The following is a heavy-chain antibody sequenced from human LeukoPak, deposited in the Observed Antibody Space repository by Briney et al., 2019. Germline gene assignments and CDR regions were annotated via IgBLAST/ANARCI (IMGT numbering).Heavy chain of an antibody. CDR1: GFTFSSYA. D-gene: IGHD6-13*01. Sequence: PGGSLRLSCSASGFTFSSYAMHWVRQAPGKGLEWVSVISGRGDRTYYVDSVKGRFTISRDNSKNTVYLQMNSLRAEDTAIYYCAKDRGISAAESSYWGQGTQVTVSS. CDR3: AKDRGISAAESSY. V-gene: IGHV3-23*01. CDR2: ISGRGDRT. J-gene: IGHJ4*02.